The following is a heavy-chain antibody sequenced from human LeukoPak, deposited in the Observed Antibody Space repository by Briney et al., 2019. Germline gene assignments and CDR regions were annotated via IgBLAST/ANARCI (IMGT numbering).Heavy chain of an antibody. J-gene: IGHJ4*02. CDR3: ARWMVGATFDY. CDR1: GGSISSGSYY. D-gene: IGHD1-26*01. Sequence: SETLSLTCTVSGGSISSGSYYWSWIRQPAGKGLEWIGRIYTSGSTNYNPSLKSRVTISVDTSKNQSSLKLSSVTAADTAVYYCARWMVGATFDYWGQGTLVTVSS. V-gene: IGHV4-61*02. CDR2: IYTSGST.